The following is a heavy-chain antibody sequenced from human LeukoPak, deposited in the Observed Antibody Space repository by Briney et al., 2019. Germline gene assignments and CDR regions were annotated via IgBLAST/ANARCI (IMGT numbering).Heavy chain of an antibody. D-gene: IGHD2-15*01. J-gene: IGHJ4*02. CDR3: ASGYCSGGSCLTHFHF. Sequence: SVKVSCKASGGTFSNSAISWVRQAPGQGLQWMGRIIPIFGTSNYAQKFQGRVTITTDESTSTAYMELSGLRSEDTAVYYCASGYCSGGSCLTHFHFWGQGTLVTVSS. CDR2: IIPIFGTS. CDR1: GGTFSNSA. V-gene: IGHV1-69*05.